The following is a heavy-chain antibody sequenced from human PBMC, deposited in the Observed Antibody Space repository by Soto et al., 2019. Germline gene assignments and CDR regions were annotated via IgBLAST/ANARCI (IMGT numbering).Heavy chain of an antibody. CDR1: GFTFSSYW. CDR2: IKQDGSEK. CDR3: ARVFGGYVQLSFDY. D-gene: IGHD5-12*01. V-gene: IGHV3-7*01. J-gene: IGHJ4*02. Sequence: GGSLRLSCAASGFTFSSYWMSWVRQAPGKGLEWVANIKQDGSEKYYVDSVKGRFTISRDNAKNSLYLQMNSLRAEDTAVYYCARVFGGYVQLSFDYWGQGTLVTVSS.